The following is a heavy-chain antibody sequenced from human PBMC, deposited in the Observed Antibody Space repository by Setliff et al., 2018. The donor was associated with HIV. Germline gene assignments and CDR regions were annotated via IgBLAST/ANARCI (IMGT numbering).Heavy chain of an antibody. J-gene: IGHJ4*02. CDR3: ARLSTTSRDFDS. CDR2: VSYTGTT. Sequence: SETLSLTCTASYATISTADYYWSWIRQPPGKGLEWIGFVSYTGTTHYSPSLKSRLSISIDMSKNQFSLKLTSVTAADTAVYYCARLSTTSRDFDSWGQGTLVTVSS. D-gene: IGHD2-2*01. CDR1: YATISTADYY. V-gene: IGHV4-30-4*01.